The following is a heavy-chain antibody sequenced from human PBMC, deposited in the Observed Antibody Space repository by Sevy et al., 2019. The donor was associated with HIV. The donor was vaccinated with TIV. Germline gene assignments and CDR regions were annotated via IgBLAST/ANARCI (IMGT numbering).Heavy chain of an antibody. Sequence: GGSLRLSCAASGFTFSGSAMHWVRQASGKGLEWVGRIRSKANSYATAYAASVKGRFTISRDDSKNTAYLQMNSLKTEDTAVYYCTRQPSLAYCSGGSCYVLISGMDVWGRGTTVTVSS. J-gene: IGHJ6*02. CDR1: GFTFSGSA. V-gene: IGHV3-73*01. CDR2: IRSKANSYAT. D-gene: IGHD2-15*01. CDR3: TRQPSLAYCSGGSCYVLISGMDV.